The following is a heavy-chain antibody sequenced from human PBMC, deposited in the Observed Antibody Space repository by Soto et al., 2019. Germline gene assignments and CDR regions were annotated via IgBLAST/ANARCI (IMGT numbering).Heavy chain of an antibody. J-gene: IGHJ4*02. CDR3: ATLRVVVTEYPGSPAGPCDY. CDR2: SIPIFGTA. D-gene: IGHD2-21*02. CDR1: GGTVSSYA. V-gene: IGHV1-69*01. Sequence: QVQLVQYGAEVKKPGSSVKVSCKASGGTVSSYAISWVRQAPGQGLEWMGGSIPIFGTANYAQKFQGRVTITADESTSTAYMELSSRRSEDTAVYYCATLRVVVTEYPGSPAGPCDYWGQGTLVTVSS.